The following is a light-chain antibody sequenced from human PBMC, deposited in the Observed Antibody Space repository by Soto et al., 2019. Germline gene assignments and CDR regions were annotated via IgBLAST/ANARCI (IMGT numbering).Light chain of an antibody. CDR1: QGITTY. CDR2: AAS. V-gene: IGKV1-9*01. CDR3: LQINSYPYT. Sequence: IQLTQSPSSLPASVGDRVTITCRASQGITTYLAWYQQKPGKAPKLLIYAASALQSGVPSRFSGSGSGTDFTLTITSMQTADFAKYYCLQINSYPYTFGQGTKVDIK. J-gene: IGKJ2*01.